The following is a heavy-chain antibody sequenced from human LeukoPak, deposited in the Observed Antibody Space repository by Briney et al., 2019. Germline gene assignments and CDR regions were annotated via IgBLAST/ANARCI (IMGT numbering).Heavy chain of an antibody. CDR1: GFTFSSYG. CDR2: IRYDGSNK. Sequence: GGSLRLSCAASGFTFSSYGMNWVRQAPGKGLEWVAFIRYDGSNKYYADSVKGRFTISRDNAKNSLYLQMNSLRAEDTAVYYCAREFGVVVAAYHAFDIWGQGTMVTVSS. D-gene: IGHD2-15*01. V-gene: IGHV3-30*02. J-gene: IGHJ3*02. CDR3: AREFGVVVAAYHAFDI.